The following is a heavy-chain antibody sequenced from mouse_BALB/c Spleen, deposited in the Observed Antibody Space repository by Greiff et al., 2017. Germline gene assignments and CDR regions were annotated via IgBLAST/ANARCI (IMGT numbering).Heavy chain of an antibody. Sequence: EVQGVESGGGLVKLGGSLKLSCAASGFTFSSYYMSWVRQTPEKRLELVAAINSNGGSTYYPDTVKGRFTISRDNAKNTLYLQMSSLKSEDTALYYCAREYGYDGYFDDWGQGTTLTVSS. J-gene: IGHJ2*01. CDR2: INSNGGST. CDR3: AREYGYDGYFDD. V-gene: IGHV5-6-2*01. CDR1: GFTFSSYY. D-gene: IGHD2-2*01.